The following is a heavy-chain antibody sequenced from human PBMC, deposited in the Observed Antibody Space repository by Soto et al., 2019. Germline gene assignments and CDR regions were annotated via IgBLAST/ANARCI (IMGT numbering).Heavy chain of an antibody. CDR2: ISAYNGNT. CDR3: ARGARITMIVVAGPYYYYGMDV. Sequence: QVQLVQSGAEVKKPGASVKVSCKASGYTFTSYGISWVRQGPGQGLEWMGWISAYNGNTNYAQKLQGRVTMTTDTSTSTAYMELRSLRSDDTAVYYCARGARITMIVVAGPYYYYGMDVWGQGTTVTVSS. CDR1: GYTFTSYG. V-gene: IGHV1-18*01. J-gene: IGHJ6*02. D-gene: IGHD3-22*01.